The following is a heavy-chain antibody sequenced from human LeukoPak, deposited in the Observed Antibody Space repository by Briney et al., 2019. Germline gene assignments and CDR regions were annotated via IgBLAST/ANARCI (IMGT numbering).Heavy chain of an antibody. D-gene: IGHD3-22*01. CDR1: GFTFSSHA. V-gene: IGHV3-23*01. Sequence: GGSLRLSCTASGFTFSSHAMSWVRQAPGKGLEWISAISGNGGNTYYADSVKGRFTISRDNSKNTLYLQMNSLRAEDTAVYYCAREVHGSSGYIPDYWGQGTLVTVSS. CDR3: AREVHGSSGYIPDY. CDR2: ISGNGGNT. J-gene: IGHJ4*02.